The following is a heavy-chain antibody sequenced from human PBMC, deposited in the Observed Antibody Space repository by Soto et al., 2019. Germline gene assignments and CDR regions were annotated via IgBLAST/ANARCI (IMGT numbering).Heavy chain of an antibody. J-gene: IGHJ6*02. V-gene: IGHV3-30-3*01. CDR1: GFTFSSYA. CDR3: AGDRGSSWYKAYGMDV. Sequence: GGSLRLSCAASGFTFSSYAMHWVRQAPGKGLEWVAIISYDGSNKYYADSVKGRFTISRDSSKNTLYLQMNSLRAEDTAVYYCAGDRGSSWYKAYGMDVWGQGTTVTVSS. CDR2: ISYDGSNK. D-gene: IGHD6-13*01.